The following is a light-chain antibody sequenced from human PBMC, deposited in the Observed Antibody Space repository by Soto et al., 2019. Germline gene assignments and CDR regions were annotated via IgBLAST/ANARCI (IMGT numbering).Light chain of an antibody. Sequence: DIQMTQSPSSLSASVGDRVTITGRASQSVTTYLHWYQQTAGEAPKILIYAISNLQSGVSSRFSGSGSGTDFSLTINTLQPEDFETYYCQQGYSNPWTFGQGTKVDIK. CDR2: AIS. V-gene: IGKV1-39*01. CDR3: QQGYSNPWT. CDR1: QSVTTY. J-gene: IGKJ1*01.